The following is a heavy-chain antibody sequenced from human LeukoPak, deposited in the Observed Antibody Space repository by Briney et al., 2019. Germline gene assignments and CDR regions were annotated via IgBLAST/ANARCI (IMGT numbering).Heavy chain of an antibody. Sequence: GGSPRLSCAASGFTFSSYAMSWVRQAPGKGLEWVSAISGSGGSTYYADSVKGRFTISRDNSKNTLYLQMNSLRAEDTAVYYCAKPDPGDRFGELLDYWGQGTLVTVSS. D-gene: IGHD3-10*01. CDR1: GFTFSSYA. CDR2: ISGSGGST. V-gene: IGHV3-23*01. CDR3: AKPDPGDRFGELLDY. J-gene: IGHJ4*02.